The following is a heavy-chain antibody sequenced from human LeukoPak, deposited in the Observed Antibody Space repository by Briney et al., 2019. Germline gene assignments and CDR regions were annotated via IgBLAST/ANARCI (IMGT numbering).Heavy chain of an antibody. CDR3: ASCRDYAILTGYFDY. D-gene: IGHD3-9*01. V-gene: IGHV1-69*01. CDR2: IIPIFGTA. J-gene: IGHJ4*02. CDR1: GGTFSSYA. Sequence: SVKVSCKASGGTFSSYAISWVRQALGQGLEWMGGIIPIFGTANYAQKFQGRVTITADESTSTAYMELSSLRSEDTAVYYCASCRDYAILTGYFDYWGQGTLVTVSS.